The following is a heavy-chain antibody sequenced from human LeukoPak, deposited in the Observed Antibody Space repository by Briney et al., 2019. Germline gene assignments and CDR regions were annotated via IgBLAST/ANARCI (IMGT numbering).Heavy chain of an antibody. V-gene: IGHV4-4*02. J-gene: IGHJ4*02. CDR2: MHHSGSS. CDR3: AVSTGWYKIDY. Sequence: SGTLSLTCAVSGGSIASGNWWTWVRQSPGKGLEWIGEMHHSGSSNYDPSLKSRVTISVDKSKNQFSLNLSSLTAADTAFYYCAVSTGWYKIDYWGQGTLVTVSS. CDR1: GGSIASGNW. D-gene: IGHD6-19*01.